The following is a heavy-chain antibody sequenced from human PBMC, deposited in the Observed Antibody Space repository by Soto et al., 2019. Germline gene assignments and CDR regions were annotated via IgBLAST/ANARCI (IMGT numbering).Heavy chain of an antibody. Sequence: SVKVSCKASGGTFSSYAISWVRQAPGQGLEWMGGIIPIFGTANYAQKFQGRVTITADESTSTAYMELSSLRSEDTAVYYCARLEYSSSSPELDYYYYGMDVWGQGTKVTVSS. V-gene: IGHV1-69*13. CDR1: GGTFSSYA. D-gene: IGHD6-6*01. J-gene: IGHJ6*02. CDR3: ARLEYSSSSPELDYYYYGMDV. CDR2: IIPIFGTA.